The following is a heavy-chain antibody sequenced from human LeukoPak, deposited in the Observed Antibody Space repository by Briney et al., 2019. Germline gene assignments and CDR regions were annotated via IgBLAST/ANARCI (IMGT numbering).Heavy chain of an antibody. CDR3: ARVGVVVAATGNLWFDP. D-gene: IGHD2-15*01. CDR2: ISSSGTTI. V-gene: IGHV3-48*03. CDR1: GFTFSSYE. Sequence: GGSLRLSCAVSGFTFSSYEMNWVCKAPGKGLERVSYISSSGTTIYYADSVKGRFTISRDNAKNSLYLQMNSLRAEDTAVYYCARVGVVVAATGNLWFDPWGQGTLVTVSS. J-gene: IGHJ5*02.